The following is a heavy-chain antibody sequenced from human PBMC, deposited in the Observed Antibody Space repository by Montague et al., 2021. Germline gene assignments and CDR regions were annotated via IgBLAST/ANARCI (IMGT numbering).Heavy chain of an antibody. CDR3: ARGLFGSVNGQYSGGWYYFDX. CDR2: TNHSGSA. J-gene: IGHJ4*02. D-gene: IGHD6-19*01. CDR1: GGSLSGYY. Sequence: SETLSLTCGLSGGSLSGYYWAWIRQTPGKGLEWIGNTNHSGSAKYNPSLKNRVSISVGTSNNQFFLDLTSVTAADTAMYFCARGLFGSVNGQYSGGWYYFDXWGQGTMVTVSS. V-gene: IGHV4-34*01.